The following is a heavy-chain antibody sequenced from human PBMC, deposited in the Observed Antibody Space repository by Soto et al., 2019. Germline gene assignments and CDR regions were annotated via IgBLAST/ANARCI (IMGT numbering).Heavy chain of an antibody. CDR2: IGPESGAT. CDR1: GYTFTGHY. J-gene: IGHJ4*02. CDR3: GRGRSGQIVVFY. D-gene: IGHD1-26*01. Sequence: QVQLVQSGAEVKKPGASVKVSCKASGYTFTGHYIHWVRQAPEQGPEWMGEIGPESGATRYAQKFQGRVTMTRDMSITTVYMELNNLSPYDTAVYYCGRGRSGQIVVFYWGQGTPVTVSS. V-gene: IGHV1-2*02.